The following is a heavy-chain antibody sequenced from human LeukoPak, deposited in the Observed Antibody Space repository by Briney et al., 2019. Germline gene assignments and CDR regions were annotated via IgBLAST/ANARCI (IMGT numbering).Heavy chain of an antibody. V-gene: IGHV1-8*03. Sequence: AASVKVSCKASGYTFTGYDINWVRQATGQGLEWMGWMNPNSGNTGYAQKFQGRVTITRNTSISTAYMELSSLRSEDTAVYSCARGTDSSSSGDYWGQGTLVTVSS. J-gene: IGHJ4*02. CDR2: MNPNSGNT. CDR3: ARGTDSSSSGDY. CDR1: GYTFTGYD. D-gene: IGHD6-6*01.